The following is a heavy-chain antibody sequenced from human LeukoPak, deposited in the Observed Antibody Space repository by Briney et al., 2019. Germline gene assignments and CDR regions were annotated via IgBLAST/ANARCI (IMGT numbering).Heavy chain of an antibody. CDR1: GYTFTSYY. J-gene: IGHJ5*02. Sequence: ASVKVSCKASGYTFTSYYMHWVRQAPGQGLEWMGIINPSGGSTSYAQKLQGRVTMTTDTSTSTAYMELRSLRSDDTAVYYCARGSRYSSSFDPWGQGTLVTVSS. D-gene: IGHD6-13*01. V-gene: IGHV1-46*01. CDR2: INPSGGST. CDR3: ARGSRYSSSFDP.